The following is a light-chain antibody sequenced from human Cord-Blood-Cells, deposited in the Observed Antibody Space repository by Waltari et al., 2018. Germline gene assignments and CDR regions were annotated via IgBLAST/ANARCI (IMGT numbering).Light chain of an antibody. V-gene: IGLV3-1*01. CDR1: KLGDKY. Sequence: SYELTQPPSVSVSPGQTASITCSGDKLGDKYACWYQQKPGQSPVLVSYQDSKRPSGIPDRFSGSNSGNTATLTISGTQAMDEADYYCQAWDSSTWVFGGGTKLTVL. CDR2: QDS. CDR3: QAWDSSTWV. J-gene: IGLJ3*02.